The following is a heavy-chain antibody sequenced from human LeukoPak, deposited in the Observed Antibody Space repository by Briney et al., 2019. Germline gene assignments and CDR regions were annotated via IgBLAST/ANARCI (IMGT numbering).Heavy chain of an antibody. V-gene: IGHV4-4*07. D-gene: IGHD6-19*01. CDR1: GGSISSYY. CDR3: ARQGYSSGWYYFDY. J-gene: IGHJ4*02. CDR2: IYTSGST. Sequence: SETLSLTCTVSGGSISSYYWSWIRQPAGKGLEWIGRIYTSGSTNYNPSLKSRVTMSVDTSKNQFSLKLSSVTAADTAVYYCARQGYSSGWYYFDYWGQGTLVTVSS.